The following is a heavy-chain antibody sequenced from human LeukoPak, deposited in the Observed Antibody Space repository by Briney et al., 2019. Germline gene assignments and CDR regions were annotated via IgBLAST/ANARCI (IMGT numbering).Heavy chain of an antibody. Sequence: GGSLRLSCAASGFTFSSYGMHWVRQAPGKGLEWVANIKQDGSERYYVDSVKGRFTISRDNAKNSLYLQMNSLRAEDTAVYYCARAGAPSVEAAQDYWGQGTLVTVSS. CDR2: IKQDGSER. D-gene: IGHD6-6*01. J-gene: IGHJ4*02. CDR3: ARAGAPSVEAAQDY. V-gene: IGHV3-7*01. CDR1: GFTFSSYG.